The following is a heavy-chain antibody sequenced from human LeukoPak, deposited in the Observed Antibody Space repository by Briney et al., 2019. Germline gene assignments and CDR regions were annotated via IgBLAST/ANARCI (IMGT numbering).Heavy chain of an antibody. CDR3: AKGAPSYCSSTSCWALKWFDP. J-gene: IGHJ5*02. CDR1: GFTFSSYA. V-gene: IGHV3-23*01. Sequence: GGSLRLSCAASGFTFSSYAMSWVRQAPGKGLEWVSAISGSGGSTYYADSVKGRFTISRDNSKNTLYLQMNSLRAEDTAVCYCAKGAPSYCSSTSCWALKWFDPWGQGTLVTVSS. D-gene: IGHD2-2*01. CDR2: ISGSGGST.